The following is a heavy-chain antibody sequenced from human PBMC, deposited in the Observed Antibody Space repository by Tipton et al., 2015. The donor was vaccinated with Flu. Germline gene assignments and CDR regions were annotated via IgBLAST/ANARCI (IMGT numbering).Heavy chain of an antibody. Sequence: SLRLSCTTSGFIFSDFHMGWARQAPGKGLEWVAYIGRTGEPIYYADSVKGRFTISRDNTKHTLYLQMNNLRVEDTALFYCVRDQAFDYTDYRTLYFDLWGQGTLVSVSS. D-gene: IGHD4-11*01. CDR1: GFIFSDFH. J-gene: IGHJ4*02. V-gene: IGHV3-11*01. CDR3: VRDQAFDYTDYRTLYFDL. CDR2: IGRTGEPI.